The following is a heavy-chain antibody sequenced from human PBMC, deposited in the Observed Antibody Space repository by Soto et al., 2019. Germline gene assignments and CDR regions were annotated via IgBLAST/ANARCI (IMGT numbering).Heavy chain of an antibody. CDR1: GGSISSGGYY. D-gene: IGHD6-13*01. Sequence: QVQLQESGPGLVKPSQTLSLTCTVSGGSISSGGYYWNWIRQHPGKGLEWIGYIYYTGDTYYNPSIRSRVTISVDTSKNQFSLRLSSVTAADTAVYYCARGGRTAAAGVFDYWGQGTLVTVSS. J-gene: IGHJ4*02. V-gene: IGHV4-31*03. CDR2: IYYTGDT. CDR3: ARGGRTAAAGVFDY.